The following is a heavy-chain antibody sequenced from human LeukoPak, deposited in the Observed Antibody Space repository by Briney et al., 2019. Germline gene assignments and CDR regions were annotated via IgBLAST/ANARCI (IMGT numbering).Heavy chain of an antibody. Sequence: GASVKVSCKASGYTFTSYEINWVRQATGQGLEWMGWMNPNSGNTGYAQKFQGRVTMTRNTSISTAYMELSSLRSEDTAVYYCARWYCGGDCYSRYYYYYYGMDVWGQGTTVTVSS. D-gene: IGHD2-21*02. CDR3: ARWYCGGDCYSRYYYYYYGMDV. V-gene: IGHV1-8*01. J-gene: IGHJ6*02. CDR2: MNPNSGNT. CDR1: GYTFTSYE.